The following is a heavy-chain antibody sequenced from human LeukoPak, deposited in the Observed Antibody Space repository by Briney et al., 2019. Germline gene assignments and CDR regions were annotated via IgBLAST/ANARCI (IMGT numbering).Heavy chain of an antibody. V-gene: IGHV4-34*01. Sequence: SETPSLTCAVHGRSFSGYYWSTIRQPPGKGLGWNGEINHSGSTNYNPSLKSRDTISVDTSKNQFSLKLSSVTAADTAVYYCARGGMTTVTTTRNYFDYWGQGTLVTVSS. J-gene: IGHJ4*02. CDR1: GRSFSGYY. CDR2: INHSGST. CDR3: ARGGMTTVTTTRNYFDY. D-gene: IGHD4-17*01.